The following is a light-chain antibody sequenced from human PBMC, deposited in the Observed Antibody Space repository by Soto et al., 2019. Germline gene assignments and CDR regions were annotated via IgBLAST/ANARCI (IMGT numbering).Light chain of an antibody. Sequence: QSALTQPRSVSGSPGQSVTISCTGTSSDVGAYNCVSWYQHHPGKAPKLMIYDVSKQPSGVPDRFSGSKSGNTASLTISGLQAEDEADYYCCSYAGSNTHVVFGGGTKVTVL. CDR1: SSDVGAYNC. CDR3: CSYAGSNTHVV. CDR2: DVS. J-gene: IGLJ2*01. V-gene: IGLV2-11*01.